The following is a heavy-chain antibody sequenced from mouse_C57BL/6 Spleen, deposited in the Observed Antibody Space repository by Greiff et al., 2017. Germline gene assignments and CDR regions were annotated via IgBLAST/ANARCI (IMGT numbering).Heavy chain of an antibody. CDR3: ARLVAAEIYAMDY. Sequence: QVQLQQPGAELVKPGASVKMSCKASGYTFTSYWITWVKQRPGQGLEWIGDIYPGSGSTNYNEKFKSKATLTVDPSSSTAYMQLSSLTSEDSAVYYCARLVAAEIYAMDYWGQGTSVTVSS. D-gene: IGHD1-3*01. V-gene: IGHV1-55*01. CDR2: IYPGSGST. J-gene: IGHJ4*01. CDR1: GYTFTSYW.